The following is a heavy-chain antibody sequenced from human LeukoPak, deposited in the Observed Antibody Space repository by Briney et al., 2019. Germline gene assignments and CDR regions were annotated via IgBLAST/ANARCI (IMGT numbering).Heavy chain of an antibody. CDR2: ISYDGSNK. V-gene: IGHV3-30*18. CDR1: GFTFSSYG. CDR3: AKDLHGGTFDP. Sequence: GRSLRLSCAASGFTFSSYGMHWVRQAPGKGLEWVAVISYDGSNKYYVDSVKGRFTISRDNSKNTLYLQMNSLRAEDTAVYYCAKDLHGGTFDPWGQGTLVTVSS. J-gene: IGHJ5*02. D-gene: IGHD4-23*01.